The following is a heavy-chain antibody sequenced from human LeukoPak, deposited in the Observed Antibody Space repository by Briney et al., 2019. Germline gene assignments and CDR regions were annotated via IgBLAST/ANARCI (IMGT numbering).Heavy chain of an antibody. J-gene: IGHJ4*02. CDR2: IYPRDGST. CDR1: GYTFTSNY. CDR3: ARDQEGFDY. V-gene: IGHV1-46*01. Sequence: ASVTVSCRASGYTFTSNYIHWVRQAPGQGPEWMGMIYPRDGSTSYAQKFQGRVTVTRDTSTSTVHMELSGLRSEDTAVYYCARDQEGFDYWGQGTLVTVSS.